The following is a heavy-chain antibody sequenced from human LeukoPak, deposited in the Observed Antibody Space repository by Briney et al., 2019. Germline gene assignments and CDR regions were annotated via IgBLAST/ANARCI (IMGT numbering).Heavy chain of an antibody. V-gene: IGHV4-59*02. J-gene: IGHJ5*02. D-gene: IGHD2-15*01. CDR1: AASVSSYY. Sequence: PSETLSLTSTVSAASVSSYYWSWIRQPPGKGLEWIGYIYYSGSTNYNPSLKSRVTISVDTSKNQFSLKLSSVTAADTAVYYCARRVGVAARIWFDPWGQGTLVTVSS. CDR3: ARRVGVAARIWFDP. CDR2: IYYSGST.